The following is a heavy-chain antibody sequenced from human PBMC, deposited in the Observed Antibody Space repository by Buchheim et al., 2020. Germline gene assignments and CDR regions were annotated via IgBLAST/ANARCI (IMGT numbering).Heavy chain of an antibody. D-gene: IGHD4-17*01. J-gene: IGHJ2*01. CDR1: GGSFSGYY. CDR2: INHSGST. CDR3: ARGLYGDYVFWYFDL. Sequence: QVQLQQWGAGLLKPSETLSLTCAVYGGSFSGYYWSWIRQPPGKGLEWIGEINHSGSTNYNPSLKSRVIISVDKSKNKFSLKLSSVTAADTAVYYCARGLYGDYVFWYFDLWGRGTL. V-gene: IGHV4-34*01.